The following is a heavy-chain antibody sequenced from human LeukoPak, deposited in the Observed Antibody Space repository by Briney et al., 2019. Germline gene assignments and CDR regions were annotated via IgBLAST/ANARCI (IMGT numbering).Heavy chain of an antibody. J-gene: IGHJ4*02. D-gene: IGHD3-3*01. V-gene: IGHV1-3*01. CDR1: GYTFTSYA. Sequence: ASVKVSCKASGYTFTSYAMHWVRQAPGQRLEWMGWINAGNGNTKYSQKFQGRVTITRDTSASTAYMELSSPRSEDTAVYYCARSGGSGYSSSRYYFDYWGQGTLVTVSS. CDR2: INAGNGNT. CDR3: ARSGGSGYSSSRYYFDY.